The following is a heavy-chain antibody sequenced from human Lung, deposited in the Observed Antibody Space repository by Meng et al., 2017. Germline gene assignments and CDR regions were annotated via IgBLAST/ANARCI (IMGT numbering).Heavy chain of an antibody. CDR1: GFTFSSYS. V-gene: IGHV3-21*01. CDR3: ARDPRVFRGGGGGGGGEP. Sequence: EVQLVESGGGLVKPGGSLRLSCAASGFTFSSYSMNWVRQAPGKGLEWVWGVVSGGGEREEEEEGKGRGKREREGAKNSLYLQMNSLRAEDTAVYYCARDPRVFRGGGGGGGGEPWGQG. D-gene: IGHD3-16*01. CDR2: VVSGGGER. J-gene: IGHJ5*02.